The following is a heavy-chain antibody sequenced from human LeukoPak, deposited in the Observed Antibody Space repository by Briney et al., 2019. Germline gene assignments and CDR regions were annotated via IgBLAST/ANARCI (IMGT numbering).Heavy chain of an antibody. CDR3: AKSALWFGELPHDAFDI. V-gene: IGHV3-30*02. J-gene: IGHJ3*02. D-gene: IGHD3-10*01. CDR1: GFTFNTYW. CDR2: IRYDGSNK. Sequence: GGSLRLSCVASGFTFNTYWMSWVRQAPGKGLEWVAFIRYDGSNKYYADSVKGRFTISRDNSKNTLYLQMNSLRAEDTAVYYCAKSALWFGELPHDAFDIWGQGTMVTVPS.